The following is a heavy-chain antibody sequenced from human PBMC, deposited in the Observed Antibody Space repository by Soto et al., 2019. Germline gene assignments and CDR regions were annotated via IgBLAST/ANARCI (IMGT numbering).Heavy chain of an antibody. CDR3: ARAVWGLMVYAGYYYYYMDV. D-gene: IGHD2-8*01. V-gene: IGHV4-59*01. CDR2: IYYSGGT. CDR1: GGSISSYY. Sequence: QSQTLSLPCTVSGGSISSYYWSWIRQPPGKGLEWIGYIYYSGGTNYNPSLKSRVTISVDTSKNQFSLKLSSVTTADTAVYYCARAVWGLMVYAGYYYYYMDVWGKGTTVTVSS. J-gene: IGHJ6*03.